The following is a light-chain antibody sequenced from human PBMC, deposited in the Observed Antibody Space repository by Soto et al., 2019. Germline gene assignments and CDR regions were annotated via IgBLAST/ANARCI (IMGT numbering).Light chain of an antibody. V-gene: IGLV2-14*01. CDR2: EVS. Sequence: QSALTQPASVSGSPGQSITISCTGTSSDVGGYNYVSWYQQHPGKAPKLMIYEVSNRPSGVSNRFSGSKSGNTASLTISGLQAEVEADYYCSSYTSSSPLVFGGGTKLTVL. J-gene: IGLJ2*01. CDR3: SSYTSSSPLV. CDR1: SSDVGGYNY.